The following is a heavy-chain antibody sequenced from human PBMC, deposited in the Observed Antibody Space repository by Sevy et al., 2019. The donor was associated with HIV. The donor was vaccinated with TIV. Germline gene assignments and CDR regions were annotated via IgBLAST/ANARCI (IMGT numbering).Heavy chain of an antibody. J-gene: IGHJ6*02. CDR1: GFTFSSYA. CDR2: IRGSSGST. D-gene: IGHD3-22*01. Sequence: GGSLRLSCAASGFTFSSYAMSRVRQAPRKGLEWVSTIRGSSGSTYYADSVKGRFTISRDNSKNTLYFQMNSLRAEDTAVYYCHGDYDSSQLASYYYYGMDVWGQGTTVTVSS. CDR3: HGDYDSSQLASYYYYGMDV. V-gene: IGHV3-23*01.